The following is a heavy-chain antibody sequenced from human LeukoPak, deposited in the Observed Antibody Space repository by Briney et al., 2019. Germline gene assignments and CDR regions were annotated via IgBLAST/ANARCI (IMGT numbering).Heavy chain of an antibody. J-gene: IGHJ5*02. Sequence: GGSLRLSCAASGFTFSSYGMHWVLQAPGKGLLGVAVIWYDGSNKYYAHSVKGRFTISRDNSKNTLYLQMNSLRAEDTAVYYCARDWAAAATEDWFDPWGQGTLVTVSS. CDR1: GFTFSSYG. D-gene: IGHD6-13*01. V-gene: IGHV3-33*01. CDR2: IWYDGSNK. CDR3: ARDWAAAATEDWFDP.